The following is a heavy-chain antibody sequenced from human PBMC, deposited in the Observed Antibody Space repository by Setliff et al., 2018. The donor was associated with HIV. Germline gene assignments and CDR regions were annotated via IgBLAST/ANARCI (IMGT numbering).Heavy chain of an antibody. CDR3: ARELYGGNSRPFDY. CDR2: IYYTGIT. V-gene: IGHV4-59*02. J-gene: IGHJ4*02. CDR1: GGSVISYL. D-gene: IGHD1-26*01. Sequence: SETLSLTCSVSGGSVISYLWHWFRQPPGKGLEWIGYIYYTGITDYNPSLEGRLTISVDTSKNQVSLKLRSVTTADTAVYYCARELYGGNSRPFDYWGQGALVTVSS.